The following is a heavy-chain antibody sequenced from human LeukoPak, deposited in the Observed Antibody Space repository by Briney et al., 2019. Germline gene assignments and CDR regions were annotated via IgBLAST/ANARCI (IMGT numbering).Heavy chain of an antibody. CDR3: ARCHGSYKEDY. CDR1: GFTFSSYW. V-gene: IGHV3-7*01. CDR2: IKQDGSEK. D-gene: IGHD2-15*01. J-gene: IGHJ4*02. Sequence: PGGSLRLSCAASGFTFSSYWMSWVRQVPGKGLEWVANIKQDGSEKFYVDSVKGRFTISRDNAKNSLYLQMNSLRAEDTAVYYCARCHGSYKEDYWGQGTLVTVSS.